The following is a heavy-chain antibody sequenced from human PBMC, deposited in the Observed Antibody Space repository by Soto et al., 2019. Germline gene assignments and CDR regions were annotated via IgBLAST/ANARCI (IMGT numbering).Heavy chain of an antibody. D-gene: IGHD6-19*01. J-gene: IGHJ4*02. Sequence: PGGSLRLSCAASGFTFDDYAMHWVRQAPGKGLEWVSGTSWNSGSIGYAVSVQGRFTISRDNAKNSLYLQMNSLRAEDAALYYCAKDTLYSSGWHWGQGTLVTVSS. CDR2: TSWNSGSI. V-gene: IGHV3-9*01. CDR3: AKDTLYSSGWH. CDR1: GFTFDDYA.